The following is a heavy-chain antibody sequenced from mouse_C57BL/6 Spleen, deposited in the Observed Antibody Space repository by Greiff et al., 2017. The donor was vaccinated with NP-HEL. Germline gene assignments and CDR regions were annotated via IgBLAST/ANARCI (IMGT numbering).Heavy chain of an antibody. D-gene: IGHD1-1*01. V-gene: IGHV1-64*01. CDR3: ARRVTTVVARWYFDV. J-gene: IGHJ1*03. CDR1: GYTFTSYW. CDR2: IHPNSGST. Sequence: VQLQQPGAELVKPGASVKLSCKASGYTFTSYWMHWVKQRPGQGLEWIGMIHPNSGSTNYNEKFKSKATLTVDKSSSTAYMQLSSLTSEDSAVYYCARRVTTVVARWYFDVWGTGTTVTVSS.